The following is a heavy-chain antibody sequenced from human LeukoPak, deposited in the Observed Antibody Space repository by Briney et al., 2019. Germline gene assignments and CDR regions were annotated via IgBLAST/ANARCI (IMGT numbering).Heavy chain of an antibody. J-gene: IGHJ3*02. V-gene: IGHV4-59*01. CDR1: GGSINNYY. D-gene: IGHD3-10*01. CDR2: IYYTGST. CDR3: ARVIRGPTESDVFDI. Sequence: KPSETLSLTCTVSGGSINNYYWGWIRQPPGKGLEWIGYIYYTGSTSYSPSLQSRVTIFVDTSKNQFSLRLGSVTAADTAMYYCARVIRGPTESDVFDIWGQGTMVSVSS.